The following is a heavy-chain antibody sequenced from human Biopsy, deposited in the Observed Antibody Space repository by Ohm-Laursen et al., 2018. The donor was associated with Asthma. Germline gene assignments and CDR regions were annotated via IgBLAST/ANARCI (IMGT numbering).Heavy chain of an antibody. J-gene: IGHJ6*02. D-gene: IGHD3-10*01. V-gene: IGHV1-18*01. CDR3: ARAVDYSHYYGIDV. CDR1: GYTFNSAG. Sequence: ASVKVSCKTSGYTFNSAGITWVRQAPGQGLEWMGWISVYNGNTKVAQKLQDRVTMITDTSTSTAYMGLRSLRSDDTAVYFCARAVDYSHYYGIDVWGQGTTVTVS. CDR2: ISVYNGNT.